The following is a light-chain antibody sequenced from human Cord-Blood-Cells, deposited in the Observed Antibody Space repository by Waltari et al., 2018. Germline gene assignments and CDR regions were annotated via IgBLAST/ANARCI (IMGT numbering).Light chain of an antibody. CDR3: SSYAGSNNVV. J-gene: IGLJ2*01. V-gene: IGLV2-8*01. CDR2: EVS. CDR1: SSDVGGYNY. Sequence: QSALTQPPSASGSPGQSVTISCTGTSSDVGGYNYVSWDQQHPGKAPTPMIYEVSKRPSGVPARFSVSKSGNTASLTVSGLQAEDEADYYCSSYAGSNNVVFGGGTKLTVL.